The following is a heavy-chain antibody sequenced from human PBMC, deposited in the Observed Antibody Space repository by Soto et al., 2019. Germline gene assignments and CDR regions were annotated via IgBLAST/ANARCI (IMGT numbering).Heavy chain of an antibody. J-gene: IGHJ4*02. CDR3: ARHLVSSGWYPPDLGFDY. V-gene: IGHV4-39*01. CDR2: IYYSGST. CDR1: GGSISSSSYY. Sequence: SETLSLTCTVSGGSISSSSYYWGWIRQPPGKGLEWIGSIYYSGSTYYNPSLKSRVTISVDTSKNQFSLKLSSVTAADTAVYYCARHLVSSGWYPPDLGFDYWGQGTLVTVSS. D-gene: IGHD6-19*01.